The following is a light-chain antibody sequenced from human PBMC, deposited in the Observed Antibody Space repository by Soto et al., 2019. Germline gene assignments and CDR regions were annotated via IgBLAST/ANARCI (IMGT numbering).Light chain of an antibody. V-gene: IGKV3-15*01. Sequence: EIVMTQFPATLSVSPGERATLSCRASQSVGSNLAWYQQKPGQAPRLLIYGASTRATAIPARFSGSGSGTEFTLTISSLQSEDFAVYYCQQYNNWPLTFGGGTKVEIK. J-gene: IGKJ4*01. CDR2: GAS. CDR3: QQYNNWPLT. CDR1: QSVGSN.